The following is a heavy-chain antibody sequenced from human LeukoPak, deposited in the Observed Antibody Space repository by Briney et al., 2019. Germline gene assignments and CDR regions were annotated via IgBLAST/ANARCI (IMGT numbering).Heavy chain of an antibody. D-gene: IGHD5-18*01. J-gene: IGHJ6*03. CDR2: KWYEGSKK. Sequence: GGSVRLSCAACGFTFSSYGMKWDRQAQGKELGWVADKWYEGSKKDYADSVKGRFTISRDNSKNTLYLQMNSLRAEDTAVYYCAKENSYPYYYMDVWGKGTPVTVSS. CDR1: GFTFSSYG. V-gene: IGHV3-33*06. CDR3: AKENSYPYYYMDV.